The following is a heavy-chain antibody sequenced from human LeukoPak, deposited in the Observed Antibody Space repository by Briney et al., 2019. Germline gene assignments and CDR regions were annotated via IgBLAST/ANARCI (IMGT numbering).Heavy chain of an antibody. V-gene: IGHV1-69*13. D-gene: IGHD2-2*02. CDR3: ASGVYCSSTSCYNYYGMDV. CDR2: IIPIFGTA. CDR1: GGTFSSYA. Sequence: GASVKVSCKASGGTFSSYAISWVRQAPGQGLEWMGGIIPIFGTANYAQKFQGRVTITADESTSTAYMELSSLRSEDTAVYYCASGVYCSSTSCYNYYGMDVWGQGTTVTVSS. J-gene: IGHJ6*02.